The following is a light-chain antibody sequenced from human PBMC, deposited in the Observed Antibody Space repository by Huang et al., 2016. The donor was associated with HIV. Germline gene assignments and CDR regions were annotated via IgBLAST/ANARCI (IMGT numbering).Light chain of an antibody. J-gene: IGKJ2*01. CDR2: SAS. CDR3: QQSYTTFYT. CDR1: QNINTF. Sequence: DIQMTQSPSSLSASVGDRVTITCRASQNINTFLSWYQQKPGKAPKLLIYSASSLQSGVPSRVSGSGFGTDFTLTITNLQPEDFATYYCQQSYTTFYTFGQGTKLEI. V-gene: IGKV1-39*01.